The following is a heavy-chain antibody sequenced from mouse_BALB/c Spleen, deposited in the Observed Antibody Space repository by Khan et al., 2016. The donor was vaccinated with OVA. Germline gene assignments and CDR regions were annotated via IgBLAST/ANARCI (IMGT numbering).Heavy chain of an antibody. D-gene: IGHD4-1*01. Sequence: EVELVESGGDLVKPGGSLKLSCAASGFTFSNYGMSWVRQIPDKRLEWVATINSDGSYTYYPDSVKGRFTISRNNAKNTLSLEMISLRSDDTAMYYCASHLTGSFAYGGQGTLVTVFA. CDR1: GFTFSNYG. CDR2: INSDGSYT. CDR3: ASHLTGSFAY. J-gene: IGHJ3*01. V-gene: IGHV5-6*01.